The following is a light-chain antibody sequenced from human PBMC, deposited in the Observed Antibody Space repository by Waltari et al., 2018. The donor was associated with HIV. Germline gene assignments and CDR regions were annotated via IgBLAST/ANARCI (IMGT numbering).Light chain of an antibody. J-gene: IGKJ4*01. V-gene: IGKV4-1*01. Sequence: DIVMTQSPDSLAVSLGERATINCKSSQSVLYSSDNKNYLAWYQQKAGQPPKLLIYWASTRESVVPDRFSGSGSGTDFTLTISSLQAEDVAFYYCQQYYTTVPLTFGGGTKVEIK. CDR2: WAS. CDR3: QQYYTTVPLT. CDR1: QSVLYSSDNKNY.